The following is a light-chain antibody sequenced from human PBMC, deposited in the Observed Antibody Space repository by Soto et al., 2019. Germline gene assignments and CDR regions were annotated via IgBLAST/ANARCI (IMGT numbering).Light chain of an antibody. CDR1: QRVSGW. V-gene: IGKV1-5*01. CDR3: QKDETFSGT. J-gene: IGKJ1*01. Sequence: DIQMTQSPSTLSASVGDTVTVTCRASQRVSGWLAWYQQKPGEAPKLLIYDASALPRGVPSRFTGSGSGTKLTLTIARRQTDDCATYYCQKDETFSGTFGPGTKV. CDR2: DAS.